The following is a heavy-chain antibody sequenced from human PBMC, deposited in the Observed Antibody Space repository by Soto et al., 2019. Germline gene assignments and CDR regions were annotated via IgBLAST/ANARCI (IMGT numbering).Heavy chain of an antibody. Sequence: QLQLQESGSGLVKPSQTLFLTCAVSGGSISSGGYSWSWIRQPRGKGLDWIGYMYHRGSTYYNQCLNSGVTIEIDTSRNQFSLKLSSVAAPDTAVYYCARRPGPWGQGTLVTVSS. V-gene: IGHV4-30-2*01. J-gene: IGHJ5*02. CDR3: ARRPGP. CDR1: GGSISSGGYS. CDR2: MYHRGST.